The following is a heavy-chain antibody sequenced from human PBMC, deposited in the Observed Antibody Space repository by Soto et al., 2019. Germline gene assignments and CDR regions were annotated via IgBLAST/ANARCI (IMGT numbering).Heavy chain of an antibody. V-gene: IGHV4-61*01. Sequence: SETLSLTCRVSGGYVSGQTHFWSWIRQAPGKGLEWIGYVYYSGITNSNPSLKSRVTISADTSHNQIFLSLTSVTAADTAVYYCAREDMSGTYYFDSWGQGTLVTVSS. CDR2: VYYSGIT. CDR1: GGYVSGQTHF. CDR3: AREDMSGTYYFDS. J-gene: IGHJ4*02. D-gene: IGHD1-26*01.